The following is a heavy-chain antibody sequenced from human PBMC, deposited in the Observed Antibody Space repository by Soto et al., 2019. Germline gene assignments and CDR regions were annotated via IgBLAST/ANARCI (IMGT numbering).Heavy chain of an antibody. CDR3: VRDRLTVTGTKCFDY. J-gene: IGHJ4*02. D-gene: IGHD4-17*01. Sequence: QVQLVQSGAGVKKPGDSVKVSCMASGYTFTTYGISWVRQAPGQGLEWMGWMNTYNGKTDYAQKFLGRVTMTTDPSTSTAYMELRSLSSDDTAVYYCVRDRLTVTGTKCFDYWGQGTLVTVSS. CDR1: GYTFTTYG. V-gene: IGHV1-18*01. CDR2: MNTYNGKT.